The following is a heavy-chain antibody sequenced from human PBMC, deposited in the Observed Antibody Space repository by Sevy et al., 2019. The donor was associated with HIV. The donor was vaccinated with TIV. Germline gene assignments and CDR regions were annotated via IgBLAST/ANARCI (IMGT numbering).Heavy chain of an antibody. V-gene: IGHV6-1*01. CDR3: ARAGATIFGIVTMSFDV. CDR1: GDSVSTNSAV. J-gene: IGHJ4*02. Sequence: SQTLSLTCAISGDSVSTNSAVWNWIRQSPSRGLEWLGRTYYRSKWYNDYSVSLKGRITITPDTSKNQFSLHLKAVTADDTAVYFCARAGATIFGIVTMSFDVWGQGTLVTVSS. CDR2: TYYRSKWYN. D-gene: IGHD3-3*01.